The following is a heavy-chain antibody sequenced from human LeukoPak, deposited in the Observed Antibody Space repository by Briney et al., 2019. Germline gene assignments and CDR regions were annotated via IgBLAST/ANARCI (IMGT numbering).Heavy chain of an antibody. CDR3: ARILIAVAAPDY. CDR2: IHYSESS. D-gene: IGHD6-19*01. J-gene: IGHJ4*02. V-gene: IGHV4-39*01. CDR1: GGSISSSSSSYS. Sequence: SETLSLTCTVSGGSISSSSSSYSWGWIRQPPEKGLEWIGSIHYSESSYYNPSLKSRVTISVDTSKKQFSLRPSSVTAADTAVYYCARILIAVAAPDYWGQGTLVTVSS.